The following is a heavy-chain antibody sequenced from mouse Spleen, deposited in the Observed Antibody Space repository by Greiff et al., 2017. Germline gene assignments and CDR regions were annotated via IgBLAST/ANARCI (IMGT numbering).Heavy chain of an antibody. Sequence: EVKLVESGGGLVKPGGSLKLSCAASGFTFSSYTMSWVRQTPAKRLEWVATISSGGGNTYYPDSVKGRFTISRDNARNTLYLQMSSLRSEDTAMYYCARHGGYDGYYVNYWGQGTTLTVSS. CDR2: ISSGGGNT. D-gene: IGHD2-3*01. CDR3: ARHGGYDGYYVNY. J-gene: IGHJ2*01. V-gene: IGHV5-9*04. CDR1: GFTFSSYT.